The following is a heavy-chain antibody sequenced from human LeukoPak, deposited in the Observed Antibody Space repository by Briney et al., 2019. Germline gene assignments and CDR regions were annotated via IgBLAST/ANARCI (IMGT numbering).Heavy chain of an antibody. CDR2: IKQDGSEK. V-gene: IGHV3-7*01. CDR1: AFTFSSYW. J-gene: IGHJ1*01. CDR3: ARAALGESVY. D-gene: IGHD2-21*01. Sequence: GGSLRLSCAASAFTFSSYWMSWVRQAPGKRLEWLANIKQDGSEKYYVDSVKGRFTISSDNAKNSLYLQMNSLRAEDTAVYYCARAALGESVYWGQGTLVSVSS.